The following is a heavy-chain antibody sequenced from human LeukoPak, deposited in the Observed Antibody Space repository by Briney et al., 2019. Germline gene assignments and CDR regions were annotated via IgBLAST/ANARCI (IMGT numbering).Heavy chain of an antibody. Sequence: GGSLRLSCAASGFTFSSYEMNWVRQAPGKGLEWVSSISSSSSYIYYADSVKGRFTISRDNAKNSLYLQMNSLRAEDTAVYYCARKAYSSSWMHWYFDLWGRGTLVTVSS. CDR2: ISSSSSYI. D-gene: IGHD6-13*01. CDR1: GFTFSSYE. V-gene: IGHV3-21*01. CDR3: ARKAYSSSWMHWYFDL. J-gene: IGHJ2*01.